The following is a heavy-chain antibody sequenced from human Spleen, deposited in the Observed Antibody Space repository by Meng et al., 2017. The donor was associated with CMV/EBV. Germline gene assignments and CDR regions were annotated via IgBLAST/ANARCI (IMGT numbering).Heavy chain of an antibody. V-gene: IGHV3-30*04. D-gene: IGHD2-2*01. CDR3: ASTFFDDIVVVPAASLDY. CDR1: TFSSYA. J-gene: IGHJ4*02. CDR2: ISYDGSNK. Sequence: TFSSYARHWVRQAPGKGMEWVAVISYDGSNKYYADSVKSRFTISRDNSKNTLYLQMNSLRAEDTAVYYCASTFFDDIVVVPAASLDYWGQGTLVTVSS.